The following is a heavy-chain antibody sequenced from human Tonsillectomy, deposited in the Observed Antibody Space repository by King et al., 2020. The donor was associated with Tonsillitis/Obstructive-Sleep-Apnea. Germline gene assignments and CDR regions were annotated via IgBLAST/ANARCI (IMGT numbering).Heavy chain of an antibody. D-gene: IGHD2-2*02. CDR3: ARAGYCSATTSCYNWFDP. J-gene: IGHJ5*02. V-gene: IGHV3-30*01. CDR1: GFTFSSYA. Sequence: VQLVESGGGVVQPGRSLRLSCAASGFTFSSYAMHWVRQAPGKGPEWVAIISYDVSHKYYADSVRGRFTISRDDSENTVYLQMDSLRAEDTAVYYCARAGYCSATTSCYNWFDPWGQGTLVTVSS. CDR2: ISYDVSHK.